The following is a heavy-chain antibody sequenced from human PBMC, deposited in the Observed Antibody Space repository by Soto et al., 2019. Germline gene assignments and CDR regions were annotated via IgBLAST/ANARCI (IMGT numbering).Heavy chain of an antibody. D-gene: IGHD3-10*01. V-gene: IGHV3-21*01. CDR1: GFTFSSYS. CDR3: ARDRAITMVGGVRFDY. J-gene: IGHJ4*02. Sequence: EVQLVESGGGLVKPGGSLRLSCAASGFTFSSYSMNWVRQAPGKGLEWVSSISSSSGYIYYADSVKGRFTISRDNAKNSLYLQMNSLRAEDTAVYYCARDRAITMVGGVRFDYWGQGTLVTVSS. CDR2: ISSSSGYI.